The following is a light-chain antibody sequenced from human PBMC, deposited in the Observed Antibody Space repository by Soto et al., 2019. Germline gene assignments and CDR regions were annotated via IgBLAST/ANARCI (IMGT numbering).Light chain of an antibody. V-gene: IGKV4-1*01. CDR1: QSVLYSSNNKNY. CDR2: WSS. J-gene: IGKJ1*01. Sequence: DIVMTQSPDSLAVSLGARATINCKSSQSVLYSSNNKNYLAWYQHKPGQPPKLLIYWSSTRESGVPDRCSGSGSGTDFTLTISILPAEDVAVYYCQQYYRPWTFGQGTKVEIK. CDR3: QQYYRPWT.